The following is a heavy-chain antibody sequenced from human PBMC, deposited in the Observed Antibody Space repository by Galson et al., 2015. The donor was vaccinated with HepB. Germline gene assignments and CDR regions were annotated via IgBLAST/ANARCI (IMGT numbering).Heavy chain of an antibody. CDR2: IYYSGST. CDR3: ARSSSWKGGFDY. Sequence: ETLSLTCTVSGGSISSYYWSWIRQPPGKGLEWIGYIYYSGSTNYNPSLKSRVTISVDTSKNQFSLKLSSVTAADTAVYYCARSSSWKGGFDYWGQGTLVTVSS. V-gene: IGHV4-59*08. D-gene: IGHD6-13*01. CDR1: GGSISSYY. J-gene: IGHJ4*02.